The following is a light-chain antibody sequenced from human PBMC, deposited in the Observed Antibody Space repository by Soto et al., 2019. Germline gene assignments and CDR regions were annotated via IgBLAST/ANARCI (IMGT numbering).Light chain of an antibody. CDR2: AAS. CDR1: QSISSY. CDR3: QQSYSTPDT. J-gene: IGKJ2*01. Sequence: DIQMTQSPSSLSASVGDRVTITCRASQSISSYLNWYQQKPGKAPKLLIYAASSLQSGVPSRFSGSGSGTDFTLTISSLQPDDFAAYYCQQSYSTPDTFGRRTKLEIK. V-gene: IGKV1-39*01.